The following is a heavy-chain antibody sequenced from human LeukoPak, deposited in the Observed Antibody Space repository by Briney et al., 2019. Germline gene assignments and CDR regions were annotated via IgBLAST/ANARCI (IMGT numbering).Heavy chain of an antibody. CDR2: IYHSGST. V-gene: IGHV4-4*02. J-gene: IGHJ6*03. CDR1: GGSISSSNW. CDR3: ARYGIAAAGAYSYYYYMDV. Sequence: PSETLSLTCAVSGGSISSSNWWSWVRQPPGKGLEWIGEIYHSGSTNYNPSLKSRVTISVDKSKNQFSLKLSSVTAADTAVYYCARYGIAAAGAYSYYYYMDVWGKGTTVTVSS. D-gene: IGHD6-13*01.